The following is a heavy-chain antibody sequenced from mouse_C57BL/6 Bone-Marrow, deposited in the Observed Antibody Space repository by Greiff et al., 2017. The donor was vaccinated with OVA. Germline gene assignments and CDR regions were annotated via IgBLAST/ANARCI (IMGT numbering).Heavy chain of an antibody. V-gene: IGHV7-3*01. CDR1: GFTFTDYY. D-gene: IGHD2-5*01. J-gene: IGHJ2*01. Sequence: EVKLMESGGGLVQPGGSLSLSCAASGFTFTDYYMSWVRQPPGKALEWLGFIRNKANGYTTEYSASVKGRFTISRDNSQSILYLQMNALRAEDSATYYCARYSWAYYSKYYFDYWGQGTTLTVSA. CDR3: ARYSWAYYSKYYFDY. CDR2: IRNKANGYTT.